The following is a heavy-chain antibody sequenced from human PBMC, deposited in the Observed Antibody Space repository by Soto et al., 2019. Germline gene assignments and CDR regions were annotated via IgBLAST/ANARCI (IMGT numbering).Heavy chain of an antibody. J-gene: IGHJ6*03. CDR1: GGSISTYF. CDR2: IYYSGYT. V-gene: IGHV4-59*01. CDR3: ARDLGDYAEPGYYYYMDV. D-gene: IGHD3-16*01. Sequence: PSETLSLTCTVSGGSISTYFWSWIRQPPGKGLEWIGYIYYSGYTNYNPSLKSRVTISVDTSKNQFSLKLSSVTAADTAVYYCARDLGDYAEPGYYYYMDVWGKGTTVTVLL.